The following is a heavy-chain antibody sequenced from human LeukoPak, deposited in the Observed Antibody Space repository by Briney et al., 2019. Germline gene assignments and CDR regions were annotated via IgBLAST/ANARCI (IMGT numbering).Heavy chain of an antibody. J-gene: IGHJ4*02. CDR2: IIPIFGTA. CDR3: ARGELKSGLFDY. D-gene: IGHD1-26*01. CDR1: GGTFSSYA. Sequence: ASVKVSCKASGGTFSSYAISWVRQAPGQGLEWMGGIIPIFGTANYAQKFQGRVTITADESTSTAYVELSSLRSEDTAVYYCARGELKSGLFDYWGQGTLVTVSS. V-gene: IGHV1-69*01.